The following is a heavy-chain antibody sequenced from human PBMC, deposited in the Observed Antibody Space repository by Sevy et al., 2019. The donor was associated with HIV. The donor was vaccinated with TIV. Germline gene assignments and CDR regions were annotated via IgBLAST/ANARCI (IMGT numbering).Heavy chain of an antibody. CDR3: ARENRHCTNGICYGYYGMDV. CDR1: GFTLSDYY. V-gene: IGHV3-11*01. Sequence: GGSLRLSCAASGFTLSDYYMSWIRQAPGKGLEWISYISLSGSTIYYADSVKGRFSISRDNAKNSLYLQMNSLRAEDTAVYYCARENRHCTNGICYGYYGMDVWGQGTTVTVSS. D-gene: IGHD2-8*01. J-gene: IGHJ6*02. CDR2: ISLSGSTI.